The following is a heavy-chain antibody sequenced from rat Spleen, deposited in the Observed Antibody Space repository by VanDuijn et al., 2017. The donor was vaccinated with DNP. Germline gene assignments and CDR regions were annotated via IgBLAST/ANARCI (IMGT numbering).Heavy chain of an antibody. Sequence: EVQLVESGGGLVQPGGSLKLSCAASGFSFSDFYMAWVRQAPKKGLEWFASITSEGGTTYYGDSVKGRFTISRDEAKSTVYLQMNSLRSEDTATFYCARSVVTLDYWGQGVMVTVSS. V-gene: IGHV5-22*01. CDR1: GFSFSDFY. J-gene: IGHJ2*01. CDR3: ARSVVTLDY. D-gene: IGHD1-1*01. CDR2: ITSEGGTT.